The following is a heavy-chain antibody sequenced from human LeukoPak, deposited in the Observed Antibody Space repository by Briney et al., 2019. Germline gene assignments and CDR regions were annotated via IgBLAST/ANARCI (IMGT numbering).Heavy chain of an antibody. CDR3: ARVSSGWHGYLDH. Sequence: ASVKVSCKASGGTFSSYAISWVRQAPGQGLEWMGGIIPIFGTANYAQKFQDRVTFTRDTSASTAYMDLSSLRSEDTAVYYCARVSSGWHGYLDHWGQGTPVTVSS. J-gene: IGHJ4*02. CDR2: IIPIFGTA. V-gene: IGHV1-69*05. D-gene: IGHD6-25*01. CDR1: GGTFSSYA.